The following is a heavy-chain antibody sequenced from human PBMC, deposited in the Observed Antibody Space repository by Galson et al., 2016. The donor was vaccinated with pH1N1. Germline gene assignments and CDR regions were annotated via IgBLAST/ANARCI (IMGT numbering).Heavy chain of an antibody. J-gene: IGHJ6*02. CDR3: ARPGRTETTKEGLAWGYGMDV. CDR2: IIPIYGTA. V-gene: IGHV1-69*13. Sequence: SVKVSCKASGGSFAKYAVSWVRQAPGQGLEWMGRIIPIYGTANYAQKFQGRVTITADEYTTTVYMELNRLISEDTAIYYCARPGRTETTKEGLAWGYGMDVWGQGTTVTVSS. D-gene: IGHD1-1*01. CDR1: GGSFAKYA.